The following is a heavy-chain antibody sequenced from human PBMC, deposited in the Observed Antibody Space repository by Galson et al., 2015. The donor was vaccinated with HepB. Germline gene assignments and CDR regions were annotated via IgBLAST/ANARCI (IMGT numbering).Heavy chain of an antibody. CDR1: GYTFTSYG. J-gene: IGHJ4*02. Sequence: SVKVSCKASGYTFTSYGISWVRQAPGQGLEWMARISAYNGNINYAQKLQDRVTMTTDTSTSTAYMELRNLRSDDTAVYYCARDAPTTVTTGDLDYWGQGTLVTVSS. CDR2: ISAYNGNI. V-gene: IGHV1-18*04. CDR3: ARDAPTTVTTGDLDY. D-gene: IGHD4-17*01.